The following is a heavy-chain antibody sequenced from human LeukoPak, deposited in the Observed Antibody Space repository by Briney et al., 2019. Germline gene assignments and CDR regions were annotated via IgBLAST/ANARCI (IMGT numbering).Heavy chain of an antibody. CDR2: IILVFGIA. CDR3: AREESEGVRDGIYHALGD. J-gene: IGHJ4*02. V-gene: IGHV1-69*04. Sequence: SVKVSCKASGGTFRSYAISWVRQGPGQGLERMGRIILVFGIANTAQTFQGRVTTTADTSTRTAYIGLSTVRSEATAVYYCAREESEGVRDGIYHALGDWGQGTLVTVSS. CDR1: GGTFRSYA. D-gene: IGHD5-12*01.